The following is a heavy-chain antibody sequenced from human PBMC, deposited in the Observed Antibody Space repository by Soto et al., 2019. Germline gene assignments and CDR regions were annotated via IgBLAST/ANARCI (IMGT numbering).Heavy chain of an antibody. J-gene: IGHJ5*02. V-gene: IGHV1-18*01. CDR3: ARGSGFWSGYYKGHNWFDP. CDR1: GYTFTSYG. Sequence: ASVKVSCKASGYTFTSYGISWVRQAPGQGLEWMGWISAYNGNTNYAQKLQGRVTMTTDTSTSTAYMELRSLRSDDTAVYYCARGSGFWSGYYKGHNWFDPWGQGTLVTVSS. D-gene: IGHD3-3*01. CDR2: ISAYNGNT.